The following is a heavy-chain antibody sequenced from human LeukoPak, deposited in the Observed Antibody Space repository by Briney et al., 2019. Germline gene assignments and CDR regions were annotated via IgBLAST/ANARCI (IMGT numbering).Heavy chain of an antibody. J-gene: IGHJ4*02. CDR2: INHSGST. D-gene: IGHD3-3*01. CDR3: ARGGLRFLEWSFDY. CDR1: GGSFSGYY. Sequence: PSETLSLTCGVYGGSFSGYYWSWIRQPPGMGLEWIGEINHSGSTNFHPSLNSQVSMSVDTSKNQFSLKLNSVTAADTAIYYCARGGLRFLEWSFDYWDQGTLVTVSS. V-gene: IGHV4-34*01.